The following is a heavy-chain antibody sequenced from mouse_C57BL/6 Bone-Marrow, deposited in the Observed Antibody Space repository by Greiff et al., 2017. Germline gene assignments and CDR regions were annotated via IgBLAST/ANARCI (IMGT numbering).Heavy chain of an antibody. V-gene: IGHV1-76*01. Sequence: VQLQQSGAELVRPGASVKLSCKASGYTFTDYYINWVKQRPGQGLEWIARIYPGSGNTYYNEKVKGKATLTAEKSSSTAYMQLSSLTSEDSAVYFCASWGLLWLRRGGYYYAMDYWGQGTSVTVSS. J-gene: IGHJ4*01. CDR3: ASWGLLWLRRGGYYYAMDY. D-gene: IGHD2-2*01. CDR2: IYPGSGNT. CDR1: GYTFTDYY.